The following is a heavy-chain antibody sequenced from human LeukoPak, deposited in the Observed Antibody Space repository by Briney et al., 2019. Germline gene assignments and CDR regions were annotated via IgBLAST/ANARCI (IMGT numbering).Heavy chain of an antibody. V-gene: IGHV4-4*09. CDR1: GGSISSYY. D-gene: IGHD3-3*01. J-gene: IGHJ4*02. CDR3: ARHSGADFWSGYYPYFDY. CDR2: IYTSGST. Sequence: PSETLSLTCTVSGGSISSYYWSWIRQPPGKGLEWIGYIYTSGSTNYNPSLKSRVTISVDTSKNQFFLKLSSVTAADTAVYYCARHSGADFWSGYYPYFDYWGQGTLVTVSS.